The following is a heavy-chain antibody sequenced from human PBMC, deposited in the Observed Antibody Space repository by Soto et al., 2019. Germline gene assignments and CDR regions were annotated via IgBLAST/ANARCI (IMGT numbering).Heavy chain of an antibody. Sequence: QVQLQESGPGRVKPSQTLSLTCTVSGGSISSGGYYWSWIRQHPGKGPEWIGYIYYSGSTYYNTSLKIRVTISVHTSKNQFSLKLSSVTAADTAVYYCARYRGSGWDMVDYWGQGTLVTVSS. CDR3: ARYRGSGWDMVDY. D-gene: IGHD6-19*01. J-gene: IGHJ4*02. CDR2: IYYSGST. V-gene: IGHV4-31*03. CDR1: GGSISSGGYY.